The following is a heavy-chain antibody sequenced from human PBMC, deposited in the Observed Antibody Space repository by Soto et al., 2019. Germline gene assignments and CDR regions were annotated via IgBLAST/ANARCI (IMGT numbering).Heavy chain of an antibody. Sequence: GGSLRLSCSASGFTFSSYAMHWVRQAPGKGLEYVSAISSNGGSTYYADSVKGRFTISRDNSKNTLYLQMSSLRAEDTAVYYCVKGQRTGLRQEGRWFDPWGQGTLVTVSS. CDR3: VKGQRTGLRQEGRWFDP. CDR2: ISSNGGST. CDR1: GFTFSSYA. D-gene: IGHD3-16*01. V-gene: IGHV3-64D*08. J-gene: IGHJ5*02.